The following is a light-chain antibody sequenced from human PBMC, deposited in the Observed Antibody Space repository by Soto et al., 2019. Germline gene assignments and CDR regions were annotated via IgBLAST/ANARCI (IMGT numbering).Light chain of an antibody. CDR3: HHRSNWRT. J-gene: IGKJ1*01. V-gene: IGKV3-11*01. CDR1: QSVSSN. CDR2: DAS. Sequence: EIVLTQSPATLSLSPGERATLSCRASQSVSSNIAWYQQKPAQAPRLLIYDASKRATGIPARFSGGGSGTDFTLIISSLEPEDFAVYYCHHRSNWRTFGQGTKVDIK.